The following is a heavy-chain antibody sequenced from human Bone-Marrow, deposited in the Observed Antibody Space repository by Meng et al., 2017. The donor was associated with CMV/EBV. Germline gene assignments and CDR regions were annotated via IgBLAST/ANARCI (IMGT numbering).Heavy chain of an antibody. D-gene: IGHD3-3*01. V-gene: IGHV1-2*02. CDR3: ARGREEWLLFGY. CDR1: GYTFTGYY. CDR2: INHNSGGT. J-gene: IGHJ4*02. Sequence: ASVKVSCKASGYTFTGYYMHWVRQAPGQGLEWMGWINHNSGGTNYAQQFQGRVTMTRDTSISTAYMELSRLRSDDTAVYYCARGREEWLLFGYWGQGTLVTVSS.